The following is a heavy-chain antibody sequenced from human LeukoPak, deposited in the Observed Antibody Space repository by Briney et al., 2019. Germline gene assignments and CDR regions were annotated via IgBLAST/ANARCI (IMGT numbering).Heavy chain of an antibody. CDR2: ISSSGST. CDR3: ARWAVRYYYGSGNGAGTDNWFDP. CDR1: GDSISSGDYY. J-gene: IGHJ5*02. V-gene: IGHV4-61*02. D-gene: IGHD3-10*01. Sequence: SETLSLTCTVSGDSISSGDYYWSWIRQPAGKGLEWIGRISSSGSTNYNPSLKSRVTISVDTSKNQFSLKLSSVTAADTAVYYCARWAVRYYYGSGNGAGTDNWFDPWGQGTLVTVSS.